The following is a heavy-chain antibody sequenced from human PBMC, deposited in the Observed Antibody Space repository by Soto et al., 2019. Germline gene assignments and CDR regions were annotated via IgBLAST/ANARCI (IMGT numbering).Heavy chain of an antibody. CDR1: GYTFTSYD. V-gene: IGHV1-8*01. Sequence: ASVKVSCKASGYTFTSYDINWVRQATGQGLEWMGWMNPNSGNTGYAQKFQGRVTMTRNTSISTAYMELSSLRSEDTAVYYCATKERYYYDSRGWGQGTLVTVSS. J-gene: IGHJ4*02. D-gene: IGHD3-22*01. CDR2: MNPNSGNT. CDR3: ATKERYYYDSRG.